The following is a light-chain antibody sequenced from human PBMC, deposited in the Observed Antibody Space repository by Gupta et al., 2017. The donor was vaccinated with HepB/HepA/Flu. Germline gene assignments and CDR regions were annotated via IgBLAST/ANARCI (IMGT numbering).Light chain of an antibody. CDR1: KLGNKY. V-gene: IGLV3-1*01. CDR3: KVWDSSTGV. J-gene: IGLJ3*02. Sequence: SFELTQPPSVSVSPGQTASITCSGDKLGNKYASWYQLKPGQSPVLVIYRDTKRPSGSPERFSGSNSGNTATLTISGTQAMDEADYYCKVWDSSTGVFGGGTKLTVL. CDR2: RDT.